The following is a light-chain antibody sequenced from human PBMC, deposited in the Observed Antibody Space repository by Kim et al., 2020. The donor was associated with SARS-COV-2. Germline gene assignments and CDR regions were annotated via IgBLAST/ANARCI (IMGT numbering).Light chain of an antibody. J-gene: IGLJ3*02. CDR3: AAWDNSLSAWV. Sequence: GQTVTISCSGSTSNIGVNTVNWYQHLPGTAPKLLIHSNDQRPSGVPDRFAGSKSGTSASLAISGLRSEDEDDYYCAAWDNSLSAWVFGGGTQLTVL. CDR1: TSNIGVNT. V-gene: IGLV1-44*01. CDR2: SND.